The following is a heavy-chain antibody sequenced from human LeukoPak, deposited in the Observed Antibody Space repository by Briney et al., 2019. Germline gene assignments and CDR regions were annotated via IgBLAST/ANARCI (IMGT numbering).Heavy chain of an antibody. CDR2: FNHSGST. D-gene: IGHD3-22*01. CDR3: ARGPKYYYDSSGYYRFDY. J-gene: IGHJ4*02. V-gene: IGHV4-34*01. Sequence: KPSETLSLTCAVYGGSFSGYYWTWIRQPPGKGLEWIGEFNHSGSTKYNPSLESRVSISVDTSKNQFFLNLRSVTAADTAVYYCARGPKYYYDSSGYYRFDYWGQGTLVTVSS. CDR1: GGSFSGYY.